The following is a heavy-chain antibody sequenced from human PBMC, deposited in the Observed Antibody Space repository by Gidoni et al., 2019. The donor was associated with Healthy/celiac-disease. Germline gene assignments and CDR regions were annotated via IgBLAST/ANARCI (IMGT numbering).Heavy chain of an antibody. Sequence: EVQLVESGGGLVQPGRSLRLSCTASGFPFGDSALSWVRQAPGKGRGWVGFIRSKAYGGTTEYAASVKGRFTISRDDSKSIAYLQMNSLKTEDTAVYYCTRDRAQKQENPGDYYYYGMDVWGQGTTVTVSS. CDR1: GFPFGDSA. V-gene: IGHV3-49*04. CDR3: TRDRAQKQENPGDYYYYGMDV. D-gene: IGHD4-17*01. J-gene: IGHJ6*02. CDR2: IRSKAYGGTT.